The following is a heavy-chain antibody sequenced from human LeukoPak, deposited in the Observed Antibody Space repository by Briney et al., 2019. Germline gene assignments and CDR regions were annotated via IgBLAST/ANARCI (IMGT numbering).Heavy chain of an antibody. V-gene: IGHV3-23*01. CDR1: GFTFSSCA. Sequence: GGSLRLSCVGSGFTFSSCAMSWVRQTPGKGLEWVSVISGTGGTTYDADSVKGRFTISRDNSKNTLYLQMNSLRVEDTAVYYCAKLIKLSGSSHVDYWGQGTLVTVSS. D-gene: IGHD1-26*01. CDR3: AKLIKLSGSSHVDY. CDR2: ISGTGGTT. J-gene: IGHJ4*02.